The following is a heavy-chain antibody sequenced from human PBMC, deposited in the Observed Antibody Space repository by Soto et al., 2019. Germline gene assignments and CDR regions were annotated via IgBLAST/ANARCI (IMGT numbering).Heavy chain of an antibody. CDR2: IYWDDDK. D-gene: IGHD3-3*01. V-gene: IGHV2-5*02. CDR3: AHRLGKYNFWNGGYFDF. Sequence: QITLKESDPPLMNPTQTLTLTCTFSGFSLATSGVGVGWIRQSPGEALEWLAVIYWDDDKRYNPSLRARLAITKHTSRNHVVLPMTNMDPADTGTYYCAHRLGKYNFWNGGYFDFWGQGTLVTVSS. CDR1: GFSLATSGVG. J-gene: IGHJ4*02.